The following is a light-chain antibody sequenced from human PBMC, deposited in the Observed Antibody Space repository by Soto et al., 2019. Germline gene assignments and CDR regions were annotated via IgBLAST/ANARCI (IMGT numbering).Light chain of an antibody. CDR1: QSINSKS. V-gene: IGKV3-11*01. CDR3: QQRSNWPIT. J-gene: IGKJ5*01. CDR2: NTS. Sequence: EIVLMESPGTLSLSPGEGATVSCRVSQSINSKSLVWYQRKFGQAPRLLIYNTSSRATGIPDRFSGSGSGTDFTLTISSLEPEDFAVYYCQQRSNWPITFGQGTRLENK.